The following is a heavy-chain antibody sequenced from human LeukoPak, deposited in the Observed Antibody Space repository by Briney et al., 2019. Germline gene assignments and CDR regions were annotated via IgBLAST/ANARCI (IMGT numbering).Heavy chain of an antibody. CDR2: INHSGST. Sequence: SETLSLTCAVYGGSFSGYYWSWIRQPPGKGLEWIGEINHSGSTNYNPSLKSRVTISVDTSKNQFSLKLSSVTAADTAVYYCARGGRGGGSHNHFDYWGLGTLVTVSS. CDR3: ARGGRGGGSHNHFDY. J-gene: IGHJ4*02. V-gene: IGHV4-34*01. D-gene: IGHD2-15*01. CDR1: GGSFSGYY.